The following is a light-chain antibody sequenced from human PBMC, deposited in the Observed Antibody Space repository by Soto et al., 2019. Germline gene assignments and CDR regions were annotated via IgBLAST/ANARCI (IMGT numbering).Light chain of an antibody. CDR1: QSVSSY. CDR3: QQRSNWPPSIT. V-gene: IGKV3-11*01. J-gene: IGKJ5*01. CDR2: DAS. Sequence: EIVLTQSPATLSLSPGERATLSCRASQSVSSYLAWYQQKPGQAPRLLIYDASTRATGIPARFSGSGSGTDFTLTISRLEPDDFAVYYCQQRSNWPPSITFGQGTRLEIK.